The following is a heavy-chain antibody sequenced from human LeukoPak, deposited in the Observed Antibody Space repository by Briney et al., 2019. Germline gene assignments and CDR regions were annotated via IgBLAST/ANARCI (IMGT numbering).Heavy chain of an antibody. V-gene: IGHV3-53*01. CDR1: GFTVSSNY. CDR2: IYSGGST. J-gene: IGHJ4*02. Sequence: GGSLRLSCAASGFTVSSNYMSWVRQAPGKGLEWVSVIYSGGSTYYADSVKGRFTISRDNSKNTLYLQMNSLRAEDTAVYYCARDTPKDCSSTSCPFDYWGQGTLVTVSS. CDR3: ARDTPKDCSSTSCPFDY. D-gene: IGHD2-2*01.